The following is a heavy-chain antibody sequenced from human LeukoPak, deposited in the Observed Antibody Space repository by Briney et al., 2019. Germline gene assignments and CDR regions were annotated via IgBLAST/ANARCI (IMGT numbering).Heavy chain of an antibody. D-gene: IGHD4-11*01. Sequence: PSQTLSLTCAVSGGSISSGGYSWSWIRQPPGKGLEWIGYIYHSGSTYYNPSLKSRVTISVDRSKNQFSLKLSSVTAADTAVYYCARRGMTTTPADLNWFDPWGQGTLVTVSS. V-gene: IGHV4-30-2*01. CDR3: ARRGMTTTPADLNWFDP. J-gene: IGHJ5*02. CDR2: IYHSGST. CDR1: GGSISSGGYS.